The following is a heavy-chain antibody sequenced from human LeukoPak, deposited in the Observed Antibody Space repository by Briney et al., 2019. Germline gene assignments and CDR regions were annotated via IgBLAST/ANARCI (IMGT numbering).Heavy chain of an antibody. Sequence: GGSLRLSCAASGFTFSSYWMSWVRQAPGKGLEWAANIKQDGSEKYYVDSVKGRFTISRDNSKNTLYLQMNSLRAEDTAVYYCAKRYYDSSGYLDYWGQGTLVTVSS. D-gene: IGHD3-22*01. CDR1: GFTFSSYW. J-gene: IGHJ4*02. CDR3: AKRYYDSSGYLDY. CDR2: IKQDGSEK. V-gene: IGHV3-7*01.